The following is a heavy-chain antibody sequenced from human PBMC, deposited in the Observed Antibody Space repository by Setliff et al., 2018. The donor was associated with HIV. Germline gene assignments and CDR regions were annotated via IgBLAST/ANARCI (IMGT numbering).Heavy chain of an antibody. Sequence: ASVKVSCKASGGTFSSYAISWVRQAPGQGLEWMGGIIPIFGTANYAQKLQGRVTMTTDTSTSTAYMELRSLRSDDTAVYYCAREKKDFWLTGGYYGSGRPDYWGQGTLVTVSS. CDR2: IIPIFGTA. CDR3: AREKKDFWLTGGYYGSGRPDY. V-gene: IGHV1-69*05. CDR1: GGTFSSYA. D-gene: IGHD3-10*01. J-gene: IGHJ4*02.